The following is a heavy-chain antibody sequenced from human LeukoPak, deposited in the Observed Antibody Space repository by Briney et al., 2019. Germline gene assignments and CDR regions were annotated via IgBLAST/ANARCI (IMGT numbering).Heavy chain of an antibody. J-gene: IGHJ4*02. Sequence: GASVKVSCKASGGTFSIYGICWVRQAPGQGLEWMGGIIPIFDKGNYAQKFQGRLKITADKSTNTAYMELSSLRSEDTAVYYCARDSSARIVGAMTPWGQGTLVTVSS. V-gene: IGHV1-69*06. CDR1: GGTFSIYG. CDR2: IIPIFDKG. CDR3: ARDSSARIVGAMTP. D-gene: IGHD1-26*01.